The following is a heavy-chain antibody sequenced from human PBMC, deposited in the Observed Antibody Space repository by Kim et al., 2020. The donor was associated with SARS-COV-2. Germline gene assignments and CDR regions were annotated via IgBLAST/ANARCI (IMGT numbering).Heavy chain of an antibody. J-gene: IGHJ4*02. D-gene: IGHD2-15*01. CDR3: ARGRPRAGGPFVYCSGGSCYYFDY. V-gene: IGHV4-34*01. CDR1: GGSFSGYY. CDR2: INHSGST. Sequence: SETLSLTCAVYGGSFSGYYWSWIRQPPGKGLEWIGEINHSGSTNYNPSLKSRVTISVDTSKNQFSLKLSSVTAADTAVYYCARGRPRAGGPFVYCSGGSCYYFDYWGQGTLVTVSS.